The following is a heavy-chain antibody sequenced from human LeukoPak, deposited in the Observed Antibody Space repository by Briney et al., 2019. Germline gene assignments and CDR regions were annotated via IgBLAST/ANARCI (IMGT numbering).Heavy chain of an antibody. CDR1: GFTFSSYW. J-gene: IGHJ4*02. CDR2: INSDGSSI. Sequence: GGSLRLSCAASGFTFSSYWMHWVRQAPGKGLMWVSRINSDGSSITYADPVKGRFTISRDNSKNTLYLQMNSLRAEDTAVYYCAKDLGGTTGTTPDYWGQGTLVTVSS. D-gene: IGHD1-1*01. V-gene: IGHV3-74*03. CDR3: AKDLGGTTGTTPDY.